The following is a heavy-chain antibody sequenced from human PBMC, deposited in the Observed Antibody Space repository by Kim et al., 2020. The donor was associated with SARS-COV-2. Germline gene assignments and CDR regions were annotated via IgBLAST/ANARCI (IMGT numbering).Heavy chain of an antibody. D-gene: IGHD3-10*01. CDR2: TWYDGSVK. J-gene: IGHJ4*02. CDR1: GFTFSHYG. Sequence: GGSLRLSCAASGFTFSHYGMHWVRQTPGKGLEWVAVTWYDGSVKYYAESVKGRFTISRDNSKNTLYLQMDSLRAEDTAVYYCAVMRGGGGFGDWGQGTLVIVSS. CDR3: AVMRGGGGFGD. V-gene: IGHV3-33*01.